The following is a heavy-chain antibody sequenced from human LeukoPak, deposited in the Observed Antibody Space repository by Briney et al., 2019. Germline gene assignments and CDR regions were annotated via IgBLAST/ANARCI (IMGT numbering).Heavy chain of an antibody. V-gene: IGHV3-23*01. CDR3: AKELWFGESFFDY. CDR1: GFTFSSYA. J-gene: IGHJ4*02. CDR2: TSGSGGST. D-gene: IGHD3-10*01. Sequence: GGSLRLSCAASGFTFSSYAMSWVRQAPGKGLEWVSATSGSGGSTYYADSVKGWFTISRDNSKNTLYLQMNSLRAEDTAVYYCAKELWFGESFFDYWGQGTLVTVSS.